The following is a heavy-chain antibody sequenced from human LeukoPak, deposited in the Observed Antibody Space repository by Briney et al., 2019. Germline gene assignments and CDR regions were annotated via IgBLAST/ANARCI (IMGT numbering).Heavy chain of an antibody. J-gene: IGHJ4*02. D-gene: IGHD2-15*01. Sequence: GGSLRLSCAASGFSFSAYWMTWVRQAPGTGLEWVADINPAGSETYYVDPVKGRFSISRDNAKNLVYLQMNSLRAEDTAVYHCARFGYVAAVDVWGQGTPVTVSS. CDR2: INPAGSET. V-gene: IGHV3-7*01. CDR3: ARFGYVAAVDV. CDR1: GFSFSAYW.